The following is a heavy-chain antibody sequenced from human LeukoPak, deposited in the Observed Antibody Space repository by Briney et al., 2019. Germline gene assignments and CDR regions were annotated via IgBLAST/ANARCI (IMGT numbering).Heavy chain of an antibody. Sequence: GGSLRLSCAASGFTFSSYWMHWVRQAPGKGLVWVSCIKSDGSTNYADSVKGRFTISRDNAKNTVSLQMNSLRAEDTGVYYCARAPSEIGGYYPEYFRHWGQGTLVTVSS. CDR2: IKSDGST. J-gene: IGHJ1*01. CDR3: ARAPSEIGGYYPEYFRH. V-gene: IGHV3-74*01. CDR1: GFTFSSYW. D-gene: IGHD3-22*01.